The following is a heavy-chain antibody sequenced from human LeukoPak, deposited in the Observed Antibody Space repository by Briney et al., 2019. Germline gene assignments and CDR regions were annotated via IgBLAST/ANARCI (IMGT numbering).Heavy chain of an antibody. Sequence: SETLSLTCTVSGGSISSYYWNWIRQPPGKGLEWIGYIFYSGITNYNPSLKSRVTISVDTSKKQFPLKLTSVTAADTAVYYCARDSGSYPHWFAPWGQGTLVTVSS. CDR3: ARDSGSYPHWFAP. J-gene: IGHJ5*02. CDR1: GGSISSYY. V-gene: IGHV4-59*01. CDR2: IFYSGIT. D-gene: IGHD1-26*01.